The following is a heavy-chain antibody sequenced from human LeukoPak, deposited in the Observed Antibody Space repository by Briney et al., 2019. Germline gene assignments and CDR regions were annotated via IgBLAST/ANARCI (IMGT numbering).Heavy chain of an antibody. J-gene: IGHJ3*02. Sequence: GGSLRLSCAASGFTFSSYWMSWFRQAPGKGLEWVANIKQDGSEKYYVDSVKGRFTISRDNAKNSLYLQMNSLRAEDTAVYYCARGSHLKWSGYYSSAFDIWGQGTMVTVSS. V-gene: IGHV3-7*01. CDR3: ARGSHLKWSGYYSSAFDI. CDR2: IKQDGSEK. D-gene: IGHD3-3*01. CDR1: GFTFSSYW.